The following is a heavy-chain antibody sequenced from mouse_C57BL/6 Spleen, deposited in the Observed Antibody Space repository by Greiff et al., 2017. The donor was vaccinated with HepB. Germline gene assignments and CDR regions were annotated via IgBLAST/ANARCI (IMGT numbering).Heavy chain of an antibody. CDR1: GFTFSSYG. V-gene: IGHV5-6*01. CDR2: ISSGGSYT. J-gene: IGHJ2*01. CDR3: ARSTAFDY. D-gene: IGHD1-2*01. Sequence: EVKVVDSGGDLVKPGGSLKLSCAASGFTFSSYGMSWVRQTPDKRLEWVATISSGGSYTYYPDSVKGRFTISRDNAKNTLYLQMSSLKSEDTAMYYCARSTAFDYWGQGTTLTVSS.